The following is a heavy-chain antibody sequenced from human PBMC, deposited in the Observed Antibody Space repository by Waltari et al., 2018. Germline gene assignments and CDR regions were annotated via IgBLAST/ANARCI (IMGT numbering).Heavy chain of an antibody. V-gene: IGHV1-8*01. D-gene: IGHD3-22*01. J-gene: IGHJ2*01. Sequence: QVQLVQSGAEVKKPGASVKVSCKASGYTFTSYDINWVRQATGQGLEWMGWMNPNRGNTGYAQKFHGRVTMTRNTSISTAYMELSSLRSEDTAVYYCAKDIGSSGYWSLLNWYFDLWGRGTLVTVSS. CDR3: AKDIGSSGYWSLLNWYFDL. CDR1: GYTFTSYD. CDR2: MNPNRGNT.